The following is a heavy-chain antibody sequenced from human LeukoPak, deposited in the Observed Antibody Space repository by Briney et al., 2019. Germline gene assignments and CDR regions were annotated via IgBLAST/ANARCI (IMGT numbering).Heavy chain of an antibody. D-gene: IGHD2-8*01. J-gene: IGHJ4*02. Sequence: PGGSLRLSCAASGFTFSSFAMTWVRQAPGKGPDWVSGISGSGGSTFYADSVKGRFTISRDNSKNTLYLQMNSLRAEDTAVYYCAKGYCSNGVCYTDYWGQGTLVTVSS. CDR2: ISGSGGST. CDR3: AKGYCSNGVCYTDY. CDR1: GFTFSSFA. V-gene: IGHV3-23*01.